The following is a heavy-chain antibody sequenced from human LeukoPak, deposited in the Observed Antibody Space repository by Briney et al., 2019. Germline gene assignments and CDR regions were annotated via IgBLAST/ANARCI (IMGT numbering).Heavy chain of an antibody. CDR3: AKLIVGATTGFDY. J-gene: IGHJ4*02. D-gene: IGHD1-26*01. CDR2: ISGSGGST. Sequence: GGSLRLSCAASGFTFSSYAMSWVRQAPGKGLEWVSAISGSGGSTYCADSVKGRFTISRDNSKNTLYLQMNSLRAEDTAVYYCAKLIVGATTGFDYWGQGTLVTVSS. CDR1: GFTFSSYA. V-gene: IGHV3-23*01.